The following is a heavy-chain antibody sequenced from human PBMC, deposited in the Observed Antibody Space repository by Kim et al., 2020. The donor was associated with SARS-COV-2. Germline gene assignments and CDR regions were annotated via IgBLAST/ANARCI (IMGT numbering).Heavy chain of an antibody. D-gene: IGHD3-10*01. J-gene: IGHJ1*01. CDR1: GGSFSGYY. V-gene: IGHV4-34*01. CDR3: ARRLSNTSGWGSHYCDL. Sequence: SETLSLTCAVYGGSFSGYYWSWIRQPPGKGLEWIGEINHSGRTNYNPSRKSRVTISVDTSKNQFSLKLTSVTAADAALYFCARRLSNTSGWGSHYCDLWGQGILVTVSS. CDR2: INHSGRT.